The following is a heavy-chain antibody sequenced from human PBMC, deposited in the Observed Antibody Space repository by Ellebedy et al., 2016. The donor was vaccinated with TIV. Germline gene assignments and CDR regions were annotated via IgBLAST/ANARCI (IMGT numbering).Heavy chain of an antibody. V-gene: IGHV1-2*02. D-gene: IGHD1-26*01. CDR1: GYTFTSYA. CDR2: INPNSGGT. CDR3: ASEVEDSGSY. J-gene: IGHJ4*02. Sequence: ASLKVSCXASGYTFTSYAMHWVRQAPGQRLEWMGWINPNSGGTNYAQKFQGRVTMTRDTSISTAYMELSRLRSDDTAVYYCASEVEDSGSYWGQGTLVTVSS.